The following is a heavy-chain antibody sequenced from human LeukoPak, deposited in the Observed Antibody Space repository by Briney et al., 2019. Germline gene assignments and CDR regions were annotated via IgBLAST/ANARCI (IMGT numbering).Heavy chain of an antibody. CDR2: ISGSGGST. Sequence: GGSLRLSCAASGFTFNNYAMSWVRQAPGKGLEWASGISGSGGSTFYADSVKGRFTISRDNSMNTLYLQMNSLRAEDTAVYYCAKDLGIAAAGTGSLDYWGQGTLVTVSS. CDR1: GFTFNNYA. D-gene: IGHD6-13*01. J-gene: IGHJ4*02. V-gene: IGHV3-23*01. CDR3: AKDLGIAAAGTGSLDY.